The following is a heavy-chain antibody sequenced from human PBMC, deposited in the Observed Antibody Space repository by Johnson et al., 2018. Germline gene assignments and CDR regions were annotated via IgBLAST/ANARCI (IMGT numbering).Heavy chain of an antibody. CDR3: ARSLGYCSGGSCNFFDY. V-gene: IGHV5-51*01. D-gene: IGHD2-15*01. CDR2: IYPGDSDT. Sequence: VQLGQSGAEVKKPGESLKIACKGSGYSFTSNWIDWVRQMPGKGLEGLGIIYPGDSDTRYSPSFQGQVTISADKSTTTAYLQWSSLKASDTAMYYCARSLGYCSGGSCNFFDYWGQGTLVTVSS. J-gene: IGHJ4*02. CDR1: GYSFTSNW.